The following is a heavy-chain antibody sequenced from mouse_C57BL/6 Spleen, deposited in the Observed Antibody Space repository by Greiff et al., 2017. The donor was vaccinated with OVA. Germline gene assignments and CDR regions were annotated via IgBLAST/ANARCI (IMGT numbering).Heavy chain of an antibody. CDR1: GYTFTSYW. V-gene: IGHV1-55*01. D-gene: IGHD1-1*01. J-gene: IGHJ2*01. Sequence: QVQLQQPGAELVKPGASVKMSCKASGYTFTSYWITWVKQRPGQGLEWIGDIYPGSGSTNYNEKFKSKATLTVDTSSSTAYMQSSSLTSEDSAVYYCVRMLYGSSDFDYWGQGTTLTVSS. CDR2: IYPGSGST. CDR3: VRMLYGSSDFDY.